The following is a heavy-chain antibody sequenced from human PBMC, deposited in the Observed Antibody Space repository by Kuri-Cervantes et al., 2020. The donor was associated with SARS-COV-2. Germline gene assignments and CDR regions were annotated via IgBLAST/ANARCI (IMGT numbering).Heavy chain of an antibody. D-gene: IGHD3-22*01. CDR2: INPDGSYT. CDR3: AKALNYYDSSGYLQDAFDI. Sequence: GESLKISCAASKFTFSSYAMDCVRQAPGKGLVWVSRINPDGSYTNNADSVKGRFTLSRDNAKNMLFLQMNSLRAEDTAVYYCAKALNYYDSSGYLQDAFDIWGQGTMVTVSS. J-gene: IGHJ3*02. V-gene: IGHV3-74*01. CDR1: KFTFSSYA.